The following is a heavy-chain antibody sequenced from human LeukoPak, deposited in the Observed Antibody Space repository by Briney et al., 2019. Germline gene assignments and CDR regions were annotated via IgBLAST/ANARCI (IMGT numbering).Heavy chain of an antibody. V-gene: IGHV1-69*04. CDR2: IIPILGIA. CDR3: ARDRGSCYSCVDY. CDR1: GGTFSSYA. Sequence: SVKVSCKASGGTFSSYAISWVRQAPGQGLEWMGRIIPILGIANYAQKLQGRVTMTTDTSTSTAYMELRSLRSDDTAVYYCARDRGSCYSCVDYWGQGTLVTVSA. D-gene: IGHD2-15*01. J-gene: IGHJ4*02.